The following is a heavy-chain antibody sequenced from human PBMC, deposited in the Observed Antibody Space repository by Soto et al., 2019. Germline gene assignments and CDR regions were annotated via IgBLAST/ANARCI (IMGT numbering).Heavy chain of an antibody. Sequence: ASVKVSCKASGYTFTGYYMHWVRQAPGQRLEWMGWINAGNGNTKYSQKFQGRVTITRDTSASTAYMELSSLRSEDTAVYYCARGAARVPSPWFDPWGQGTLVTVSS. D-gene: IGHD6-6*01. CDR2: INAGNGNT. CDR1: GYTFTGYY. CDR3: ARGAARVPSPWFDP. J-gene: IGHJ5*02. V-gene: IGHV1-3*01.